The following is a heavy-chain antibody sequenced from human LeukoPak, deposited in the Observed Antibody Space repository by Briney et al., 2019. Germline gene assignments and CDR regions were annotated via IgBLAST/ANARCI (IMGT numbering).Heavy chain of an antibody. Sequence: GSLRLSCAASGFTFSSYWMHWVRQAPGKGLVWVSRINTDGSSTSYADSVKGRFTISRDNAKNTLYLQMNSLRAEDTAVYYCARVAAQSLSNHFDYWGQGTLVTVSS. CDR3: ARVAAQSLSNHFDY. V-gene: IGHV3-74*01. D-gene: IGHD6-6*01. J-gene: IGHJ4*02. CDR2: INTDGSST. CDR1: GFTFSSYW.